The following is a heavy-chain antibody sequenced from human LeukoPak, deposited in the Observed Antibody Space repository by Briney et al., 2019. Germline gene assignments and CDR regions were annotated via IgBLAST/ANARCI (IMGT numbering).Heavy chain of an antibody. Sequence: GGSLRLSCAASGFSFSSNTMTWLRQAPGKGLEWVSSITAGTIYTYYADSVKGRFTISRDNAKNSLYLQMNSLRPEDTAMYYCASQGGLDVWGQGTTVTVSS. CDR1: GFSFSSNT. V-gene: IGHV3-21*01. CDR2: ITAGTIYT. J-gene: IGHJ6*02. CDR3: ASQGGLDV.